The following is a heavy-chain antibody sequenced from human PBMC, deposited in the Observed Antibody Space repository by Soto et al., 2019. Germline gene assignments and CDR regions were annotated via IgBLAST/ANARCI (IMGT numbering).Heavy chain of an antibody. Sequence: LRLSCAASGFTFSSYAMHWVRQAPGKGLEWVAVISYDGSNKYYADSVKGRFTISRDNSKNTLYLQMNSLRAEDTAVYYCVPLYYDSSAYYGGNYWGQGTLVTVS. V-gene: IGHV3-30-3*01. CDR1: GFTFSSYA. CDR2: ISYDGSNK. J-gene: IGHJ4*02. D-gene: IGHD3-22*01. CDR3: VPLYYDSSAYYGGNY.